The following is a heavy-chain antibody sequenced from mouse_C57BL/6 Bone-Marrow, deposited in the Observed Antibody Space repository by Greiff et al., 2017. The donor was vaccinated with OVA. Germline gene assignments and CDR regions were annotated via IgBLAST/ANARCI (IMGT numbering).Heavy chain of an antibody. CDR2: ISGGGGNT. CDR3: ARQSGYYGLDY. D-gene: IGHD1-2*01. CDR1: GFTFSSYT. V-gene: IGHV5-9*01. J-gene: IGHJ2*01. Sequence: EVQVVESGGGLVKPGGSLKLSCAASGFTFSSYTMSWVRQTPEKRLEWVATISGGGGNTYYPDSVQGRFTISGDNDKPTLYMQLSSMRHEDAALYYCARQSGYYGLDYWGQGTTLTVSS.